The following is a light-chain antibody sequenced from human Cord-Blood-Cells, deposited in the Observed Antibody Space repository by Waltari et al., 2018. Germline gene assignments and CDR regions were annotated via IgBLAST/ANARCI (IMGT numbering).Light chain of an antibody. CDR1: QGISSW. V-gene: IGKV1D-12*01. Sequence: DLQMPQSPSSASASAGDRVAITCRASQGISSWLAWYQQKPGKAPKLLIYAASSLQSGVPSRFSGSGSGSDFTLTISSLQPEDVATYYCQQDYSFPVTFGGVTKVEIK. J-gene: IGKJ4*01. CDR3: QQDYSFPVT. CDR2: AAS.